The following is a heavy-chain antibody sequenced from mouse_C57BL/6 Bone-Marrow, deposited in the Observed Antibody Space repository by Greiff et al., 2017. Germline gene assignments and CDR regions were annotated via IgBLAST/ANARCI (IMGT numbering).Heavy chain of an antibody. D-gene: IGHD1-1*01. CDR2: INPSTGGT. V-gene: IGHV1-42*01. CDR1: GYSFTGYY. CDR3: ARSSPPQGSSSYWYFDV. J-gene: IGHJ1*03. Sequence: EVHLVESGPELVKPGASVKISCKASGYSFTGYYMNWVKQSPEKSLEWIGEINPSTGGTTYNQKFKAKATLTVDKSSSTASMPLKSLTSEDSAVYYCARSSPPQGSSSYWYFDVWGTGTTVTVSS.